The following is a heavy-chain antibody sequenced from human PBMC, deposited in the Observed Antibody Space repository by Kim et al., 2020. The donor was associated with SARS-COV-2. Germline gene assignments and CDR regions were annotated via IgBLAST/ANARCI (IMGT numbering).Heavy chain of an antibody. CDR3: ARLQPGGGYCSSTSCYARLRYYYYGMDV. V-gene: IGHV4-59*08. Sequence: SETLSLTCTVSGGSISSYYWSWIRQPPGKGLEWIGYIYYSGSTNYNPSLKSRVTISVDTSKNQFSLKLSSGTAADTAVYYCARLQPGGGYCSSTSCYARLRYYYYGMDVWGQGTTVTVSS. J-gene: IGHJ6*02. D-gene: IGHD2-2*01. CDR2: IYYSGST. CDR1: GGSISSYY.